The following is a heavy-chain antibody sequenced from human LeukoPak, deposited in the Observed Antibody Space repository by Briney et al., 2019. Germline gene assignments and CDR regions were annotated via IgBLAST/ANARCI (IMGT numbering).Heavy chain of an antibody. CDR1: GYTFTSYD. D-gene: IGHD3-3*01. J-gene: IGHJ4*02. CDR2: MNPNSGNT. V-gene: IGHV1-8*03. Sequence: ASVKVSCKASGYTFTSYDINWVRQATGQGLEWMGWMNPNSGNTGYAQKFQGRVTITRSTSIGTAYMELSSLRSEDTAVYYCARGSLHYDFWSGYTLDYWGQGTLVTVSS. CDR3: ARGSLHYDFWSGYTLDY.